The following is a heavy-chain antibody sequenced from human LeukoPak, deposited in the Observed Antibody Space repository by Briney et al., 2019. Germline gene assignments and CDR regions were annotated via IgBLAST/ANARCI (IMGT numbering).Heavy chain of an antibody. Sequence: PGGSLRLSCAASGFTFSSYAMSWVRQAQGKGLDWSSAISGSGGSTYNADSVKVRFTISRDNSKNTLYLQMNSLRAEDTAVYYCAKTPRPDDYGDYGVAFDIWGQGTMVTVSS. V-gene: IGHV3-23*01. CDR3: AKTPRPDDYGDYGVAFDI. CDR2: ISGSGGST. CDR1: GFTFSSYA. D-gene: IGHD4-17*01. J-gene: IGHJ3*02.